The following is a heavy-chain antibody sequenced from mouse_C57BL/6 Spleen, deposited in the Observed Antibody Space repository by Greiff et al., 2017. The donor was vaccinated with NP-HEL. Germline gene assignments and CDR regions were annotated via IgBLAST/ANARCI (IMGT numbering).Heavy chain of an antibody. D-gene: IGHD4-1*01. CDR3: ARGGTSTFYYAMDY. Sequence: EVQGVESGGGLVKPGGSLKLSCAASGFTFSDYGMHWVRQAPEKGLEWVAYISSGSSTIYYADTVKGRFTISRDNAKNTLFLQMTSLRSEDTAMYYCARGGTSTFYYAMDYWGQGTSVTVSS. V-gene: IGHV5-17*01. CDR2: ISSGSSTI. CDR1: GFTFSDYG. J-gene: IGHJ4*01.